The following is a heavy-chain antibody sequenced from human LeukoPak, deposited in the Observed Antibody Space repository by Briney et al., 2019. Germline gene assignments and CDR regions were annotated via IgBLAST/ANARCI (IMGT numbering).Heavy chain of an antibody. Sequence: PSETLSLTCAVYGESFSGYYWSWIRQPPGKGLEWIGEINHSGSTNYNPSLKSRVTISVDTSKNQFSLKLSSVTAADTAVYYCARQKTRYCSGGSCYSGFVYWGQGTLVTVSS. J-gene: IGHJ4*02. CDR2: INHSGST. CDR3: ARQKTRYCSGGSCYSGFVY. D-gene: IGHD2-15*01. V-gene: IGHV4-34*01. CDR1: GESFSGYY.